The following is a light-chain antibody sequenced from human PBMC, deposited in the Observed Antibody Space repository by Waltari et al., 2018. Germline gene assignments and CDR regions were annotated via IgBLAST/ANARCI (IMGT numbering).Light chain of an antibody. CDR3: QQYNNWPRS. V-gene: IGKV3-15*01. J-gene: IGKJ5*01. CDR2: GIS. Sequence: EIVMTQSPATLSVSPGERATLSCRASQSVNNNLVWYQQKPGQAPRLLIYGISTRATGIPARFSGSGSGTEFTLTISSLQSEDFAVYYCQQYNNWPRSFGQGTRLEIK. CDR1: QSVNNN.